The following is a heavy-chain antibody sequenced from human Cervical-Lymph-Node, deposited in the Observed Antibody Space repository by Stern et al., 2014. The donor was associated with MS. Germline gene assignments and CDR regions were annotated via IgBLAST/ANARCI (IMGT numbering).Heavy chain of an antibody. J-gene: IGHJ4*02. CDR3: AREIAAAVHFDY. D-gene: IGHD6-25*01. CDR1: GGSISSGGYY. CDR2: IYYSGST. V-gene: IGHV4-31*03. Sequence: QVQLQESGPGLVKPSQTLSLTCTVSGGSISSGGYYWSWIRQHPGKGMEWIGYIYYSGSTYYNPSLKSRVTISVDASKNQFSLKLSSVTAADTAVYYCAREIAAAVHFDYWGQGTLVTVSS.